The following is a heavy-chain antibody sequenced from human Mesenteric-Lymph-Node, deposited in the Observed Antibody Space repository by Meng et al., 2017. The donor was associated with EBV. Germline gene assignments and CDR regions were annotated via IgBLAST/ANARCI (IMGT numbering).Heavy chain of an antibody. J-gene: IGHJ4*02. D-gene: IGHD4-17*01. CDR1: SGSVSRCSCY. Sequence: QWKVQEVGPALAKPSETLSPTCTVTSGSVSRCSCYRNWMRQPPRKGLEWIGYVYYSGSTKYNPSLKSRVTISVDTSKNQFSLKLTSVTAADTAVYYCARDPYGATDFCGQGTLVTVSS. CDR3: ARDPYGATDF. CDR2: VYYSGST. V-gene: IGHV4-61*01.